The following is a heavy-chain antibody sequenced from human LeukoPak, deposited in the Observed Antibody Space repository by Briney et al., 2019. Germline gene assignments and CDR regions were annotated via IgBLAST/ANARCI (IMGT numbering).Heavy chain of an antibody. CDR3: ARAVNDAFDI. J-gene: IGHJ3*02. Sequence: PGGSLRLSCAASGFTFRDSYMGWIRQAPGQGLEWVSYISSSGSGTYYAESVKGRFTISRDNAKYSLYLQINSLRDEDTAVFYCARAVNDAFDIWGQGTVVTVSS. CDR2: ISSSGSGT. V-gene: IGHV3-11*04. CDR1: GFTFRDSY.